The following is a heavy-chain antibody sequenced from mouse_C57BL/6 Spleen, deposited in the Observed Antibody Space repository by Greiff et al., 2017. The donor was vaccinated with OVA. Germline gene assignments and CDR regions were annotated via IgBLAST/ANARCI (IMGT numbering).Heavy chain of an antibody. CDR2: ISSGGDYI. Sequence: EVQRVESGEGLVKPGGSLKLSCAASGFTFSSYAMSWVRQTPEKRLEWVAYISSGGDYIYYADTVKGRFTISRDNARNTLYLQMSSLKSEDTAMYYCTRASGNYYYADYWGQGTTLTVSS. D-gene: IGHD1-1*01. CDR1: GFTFSSYA. V-gene: IGHV5-9-1*02. CDR3: TRASGNYYYADY. J-gene: IGHJ2*01.